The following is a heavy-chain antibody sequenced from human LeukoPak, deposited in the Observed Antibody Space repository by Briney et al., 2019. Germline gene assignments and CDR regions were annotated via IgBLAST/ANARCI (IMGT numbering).Heavy chain of an antibody. CDR3: ANLPVKDILSGYYNVLDY. CDR2: IKEDGSEK. Sequence: GGSLRLSCAASGFTFSSYWMSWVRQAPGKGLEWVANIKEDGSEKYYVDSVKGRFTISRDNAKNSLYLQMNSLRAEDTAVYYCANLPVKDILSGYYNVLDYWGQGALVTVSS. D-gene: IGHD3-9*01. V-gene: IGHV3-7*01. CDR1: GFTFSSYW. J-gene: IGHJ4*02.